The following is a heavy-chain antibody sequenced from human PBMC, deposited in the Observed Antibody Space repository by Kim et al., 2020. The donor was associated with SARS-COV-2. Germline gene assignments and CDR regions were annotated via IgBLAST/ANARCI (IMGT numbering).Heavy chain of an antibody. CDR2: T. V-gene: IGHV4-59*01. CDR3: ARAIDSNWFDP. J-gene: IGHJ5*02. D-gene: IGHD1-26*01. Sequence: TSYNPSLKRRVTISVDTSKNQFSLKLSSVTAADTAVYYCARAIDSNWFDPWGQGTLVTVSS.